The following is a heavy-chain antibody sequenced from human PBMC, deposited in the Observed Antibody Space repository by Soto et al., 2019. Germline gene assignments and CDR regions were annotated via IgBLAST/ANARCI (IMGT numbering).Heavy chain of an antibody. CDR1: GYPFTTYW. CDR3: ARRRGYDLGYYYYGMDV. V-gene: IGHV5-51*01. J-gene: IGHJ6*02. CDR2: IYPPDSDT. D-gene: IGHD5-12*01. Sequence: GESLKISCQIYGYPFTTYWIGWVRQMPGKGLEWMGKIYPPDSDTRYSPSFQGQVTMSVDKSISTAYLQWSSLKASDTAMYYCARRRGYDLGYYYYGMDVWGQGTTVTVSS.